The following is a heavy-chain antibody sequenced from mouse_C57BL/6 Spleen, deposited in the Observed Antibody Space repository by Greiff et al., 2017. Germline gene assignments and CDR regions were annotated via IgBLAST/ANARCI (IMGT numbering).Heavy chain of an antibody. V-gene: IGHV1-55*01. J-gene: IGHJ4*01. CDR1: GYTFTSYW. CDR2: IYPGSGST. Sequence: VQLQQPGAELVKPGASVKMSCKASGYTFTSYWITWVKQRPGQGLEWIGDIYPGSGSTNYNEKFKSKATLTVDTSSSTAYMQLSSLTSEDSAVYYCARDYYGSSWARDYWGQGTSVTVSS. CDR3: ARDYYGSSWARDY. D-gene: IGHD1-1*01.